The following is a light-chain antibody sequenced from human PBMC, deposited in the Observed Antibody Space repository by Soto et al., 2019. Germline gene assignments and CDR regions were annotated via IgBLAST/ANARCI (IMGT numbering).Light chain of an antibody. Sequence: QSAPTQPPSASGSPGQSVTIPCTGTSSHVGDYNYVSWYQQHPGKVPKLLIYEVSKRPSGVPDRFSGSKSGNTASLTVSGLQAEDEADYYCSSFVGSPVVFGGGTKLTVL. V-gene: IGLV2-8*01. CDR1: SSHVGDYNY. J-gene: IGLJ2*01. CDR3: SSFVGSPVV. CDR2: EVS.